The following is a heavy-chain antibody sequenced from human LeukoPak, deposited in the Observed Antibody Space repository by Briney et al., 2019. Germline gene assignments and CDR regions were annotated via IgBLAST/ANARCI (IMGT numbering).Heavy chain of an antibody. CDR2: IYHSGST. CDR3: VRDLNDFYGSTCQGGCYFDY. D-gene: IGHD6-19*01. J-gene: IGHJ4*02. Sequence: SETLSLTCAVSGGSISSTDWWSWVRQPPGKGLEWIGEIYHSGSTNYNPSLKGRVTISVDKSKNQFSLNLNSVTAADTAVYYCVRDLNDFYGSTCQGGCYFDYWGQGTLVTVSS. CDR1: GGSISSTDW. V-gene: IGHV4-4*02.